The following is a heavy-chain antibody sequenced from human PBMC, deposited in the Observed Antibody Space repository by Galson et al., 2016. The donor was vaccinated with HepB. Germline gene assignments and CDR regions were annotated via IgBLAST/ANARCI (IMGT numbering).Heavy chain of an antibody. V-gene: IGHV1-46*01. Sequence: SAHTFTTYYFHWMRQAPGQGLEWMGRIMARGGETIYPQSLQGRVTMTRDTSTGTVYMELSSLRSEDSALYYCARDSGHHSFDYWGQGTLVTVSS. CDR3: ARDSGHHSFDY. D-gene: IGHD1-26*01. CDR1: AHTFTTYY. CDR2: IMARGGET. J-gene: IGHJ4*02.